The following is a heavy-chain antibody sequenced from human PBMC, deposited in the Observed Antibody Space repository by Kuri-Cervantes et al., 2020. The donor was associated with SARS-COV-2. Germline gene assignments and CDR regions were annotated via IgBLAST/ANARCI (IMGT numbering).Heavy chain of an antibody. Sequence: SETLSLTCTVSGGSISSYYWSWIRQPPGKGLEWIGYIYYSGSTNYNPSLKSRVTISVDTSKNQFSLKLSSVTAADTAVYYCTTDPTIFGVGDADYWGQGTLVTVSS. CDR1: GGSISSYY. CDR3: TTDPTIFGVGDADY. V-gene: IGHV4-59*01. J-gene: IGHJ4*02. CDR2: IYYSGST. D-gene: IGHD3-3*01.